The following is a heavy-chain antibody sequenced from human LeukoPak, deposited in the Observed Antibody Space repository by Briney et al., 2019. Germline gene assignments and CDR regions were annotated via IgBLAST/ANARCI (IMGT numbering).Heavy chain of an antibody. D-gene: IGHD2-8*01. CDR3: ARVLSAVSFNWFDP. J-gene: IGHJ5*02. CDR2: INSGSSSK. V-gene: IGHV3-48*01. Sequence: GGSLRLSCAASGFTFGSYSMNWVRQAPGKGLEWVSHINSGSSSKYYAESVKGRFTISRDNAKNSLYLQMNSLRAEDTAIYYCARVLSAVSFNWFDPWGQGIMVTVSS. CDR1: GFTFGSYS.